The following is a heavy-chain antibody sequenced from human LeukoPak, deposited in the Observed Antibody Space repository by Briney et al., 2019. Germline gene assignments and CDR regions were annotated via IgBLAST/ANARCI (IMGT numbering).Heavy chain of an antibody. CDR2: ISAYNGNT. J-gene: IGHJ6*03. V-gene: IGHV1-18*01. Sequence: ASVKVSCKASGYTSTSYGISWVRQAPGQGLEWMGWISAYNGNTNYAQKLQGRVTMTTDTSTSTAYMELRSPRSDDTAVYYCARYCSSTSRDYYMDVWGKGTTVTISS. CDR1: GYTSTSYG. D-gene: IGHD2-2*01. CDR3: ARYCSSTSRDYYMDV.